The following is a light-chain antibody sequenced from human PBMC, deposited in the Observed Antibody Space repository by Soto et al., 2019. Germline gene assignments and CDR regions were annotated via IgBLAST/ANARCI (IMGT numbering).Light chain of an antibody. Sequence: EVVMTQSPATVSVSPGEXVTLSCRASQTISNDLAWYQQKPGQAPRLLIYGASTRATGVPARFSGGGSGTEFTLTISSLQSEDFAFYYCQQNNKWPPVTFGGGTKVDIK. V-gene: IGKV3-15*01. CDR2: GAS. CDR3: QQNNKWPPVT. CDR1: QTISND. J-gene: IGKJ4*01.